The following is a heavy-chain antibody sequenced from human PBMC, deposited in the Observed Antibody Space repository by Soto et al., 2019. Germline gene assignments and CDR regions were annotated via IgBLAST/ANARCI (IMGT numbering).Heavy chain of an antibody. J-gene: IGHJ4*02. CDR2: IRSKANSYAT. CDR1: GFTFSGSA. CDR3: NGLSDIVVVPDAVDF. V-gene: IGHV3-73*01. Sequence: PGGSLRLSCAASGFTFSGSAMHWVRQASGKGLEWVGRIRSKANSYATAYAASVKGRFTISRDDSKNTAYLQMNSLKTEDTAVYYCNGLSDIVVVPDAVDFWGQGTLVTVSS. D-gene: IGHD2-2*01.